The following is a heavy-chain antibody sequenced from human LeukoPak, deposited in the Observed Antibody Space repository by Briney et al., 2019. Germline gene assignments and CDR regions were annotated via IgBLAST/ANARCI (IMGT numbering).Heavy chain of an antibody. J-gene: IGHJ4*02. V-gene: IGHV3-33*03. D-gene: IGHD5-24*01. CDR3: AKSPDGYNPIDY. CDR2: IWYDGSNK. CDR1: GFTFSSYG. Sequence: GGSLRLSCEASGFTFSSYGMHWVRQAPGKGLEWVAVIWYDGSNKYYADSVKGRFTISRDNAKNSLYLQMNSLRGEDTALYYCAKSPDGYNPIDYWGQGTLVTVSS.